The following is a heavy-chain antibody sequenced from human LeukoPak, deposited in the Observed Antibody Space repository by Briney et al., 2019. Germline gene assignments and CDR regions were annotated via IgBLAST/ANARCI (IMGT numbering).Heavy chain of an antibody. Sequence: SETLSLTCIVSGDSISSYYWSWIRQPPGKGLEWIGNIYYRGSPNYNPSLKSRVTISMDTPKNLFSLKLSSVTAADTAVYYCARDRRAAGSIFDYWGQGTLVTVSP. CDR2: IYYRGSP. D-gene: IGHD6-13*01. V-gene: IGHV4-59*01. CDR1: GDSISSYY. J-gene: IGHJ4*02. CDR3: ARDRRAAGSIFDY.